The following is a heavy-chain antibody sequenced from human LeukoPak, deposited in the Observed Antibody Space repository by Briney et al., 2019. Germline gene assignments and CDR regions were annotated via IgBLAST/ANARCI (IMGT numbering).Heavy chain of an antibody. V-gene: IGHV3-21*01. D-gene: IGHD3-16*01. J-gene: IGHJ4*02. CDR1: GFTFSSYS. Sequence: GGSLRLXCAASGFTFSSYSMNWVRQAPGKGLEWVSSISSSSSYIYYADSVKGRFTISRDNAKNSLYLQMNSLRAEDTAVYYCAREAVGDYFDYWGQGTLVTVSS. CDR3: AREAVGDYFDY. CDR2: ISSSSSYI.